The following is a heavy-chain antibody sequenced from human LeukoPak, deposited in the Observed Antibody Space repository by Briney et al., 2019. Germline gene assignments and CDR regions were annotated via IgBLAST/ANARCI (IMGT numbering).Heavy chain of an antibody. V-gene: IGHV1-2*02. CDR1: GYTFTDYY. J-gene: IGHJ6*02. CDR2: LNPNTLVT. D-gene: IGHD4-23*01. Sequence: GTSVKVSCRASGYTFTDYYMHWVRQAPGQGLEWMGWLNPNTLVTNYAQHFQGRVSMTWDTSISTGYMDLKSLTSDDTADYYCARKDGGRDGMDVWGQGTTVTVSS. CDR3: ARKDGGRDGMDV.